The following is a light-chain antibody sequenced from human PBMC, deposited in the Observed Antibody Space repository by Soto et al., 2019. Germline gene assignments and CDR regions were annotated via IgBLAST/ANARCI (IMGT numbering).Light chain of an antibody. CDR1: QGLSSN. Sequence: DIGMTQSPATLSVSTGERITLSCRASQGLSSNLAWYQQKPGQAPRLLIYDASTRATGIPARFSGSGSGTEFTLSISSLQSEDFAVYYCQQYNNWPPITFGQGTRLEI. CDR3: QQYNNWPPIT. J-gene: IGKJ5*01. V-gene: IGKV3-15*01. CDR2: DAS.